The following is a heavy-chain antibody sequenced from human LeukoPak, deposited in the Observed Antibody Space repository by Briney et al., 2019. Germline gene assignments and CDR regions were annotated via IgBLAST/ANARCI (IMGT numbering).Heavy chain of an antibody. CDR1: GFTLSIYD. CDR2: IGTVGDT. CDR3: ARETLDIGGDYGWYFDL. J-gene: IGHJ2*01. V-gene: IGHV3-13*01. D-gene: IGHD1-26*01. Sequence: GGSLRLSCAASGFTLSIYDMHWVRQATGKGLEWVSAIGTVGDTYYPGSVKGRFTISREDAKNSLYLQMNSLRDGDTAVYYCARETLDIGGDYGWYFDLWGRGTLVTVSS.